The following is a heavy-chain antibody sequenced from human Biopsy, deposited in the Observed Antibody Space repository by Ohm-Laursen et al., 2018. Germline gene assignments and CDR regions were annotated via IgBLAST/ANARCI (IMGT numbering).Heavy chain of an antibody. J-gene: IGHJ6*02. CDR1: GNTFATYH. Sequence: ASVKVSCNASGNTFATYHIHWVRQAPGQGLEWMGVISPSGATTSFSQKFQGRITMTRDTSTGTVYMDLNSLGSEDTAVYYCARAGVGSDGTDSYYYGMDDWGPGTTVTVSS. D-gene: IGHD5-24*01. CDR2: ISPSGATT. V-gene: IGHV1-46*01. CDR3: ARAGVGSDGTDSYYYGMDD.